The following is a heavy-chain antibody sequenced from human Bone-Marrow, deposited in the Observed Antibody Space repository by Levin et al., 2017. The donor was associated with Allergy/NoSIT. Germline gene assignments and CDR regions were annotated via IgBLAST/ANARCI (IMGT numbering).Heavy chain of an antibody. J-gene: IGHJ4*02. CDR1: GFTFSSYG. Sequence: PGGSLRLSCAASGFTFSSYGMSWVRQAPGKGLELVSLIFGGGDQIRYGDSVKGRFTISRDDSKSTLYLQMDSLRVEDTAVYYCAKLPSGYCSGGSCYGLHYWGQGVLVTVSS. D-gene: IGHD2-15*01. V-gene: IGHV3-23*01. CDR3: AKLPSGYCSGGSCYGLHY. CDR2: IFGGGDQI.